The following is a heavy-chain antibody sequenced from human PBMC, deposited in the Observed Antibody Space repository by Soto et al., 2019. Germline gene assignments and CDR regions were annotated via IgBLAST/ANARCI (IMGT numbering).Heavy chain of an antibody. CDR2: FTTTGDT. J-gene: IGHJ4*02. CDR3: VAELRGYCSSTRCYQGDY. CDR1: GFTFNNYA. Sequence: VGSLRLSCSGSGFTFNNYAMTWVRQAPGRGLEWVSVFTTTGDTIYADSVKGRFTISRDNSKNTVFLQLTSLRADDTAVYYCVAELRGYCSSTRCYQGDYWGQGTLVTVSS. D-gene: IGHD2-2*01. V-gene: IGHV3-23*01.